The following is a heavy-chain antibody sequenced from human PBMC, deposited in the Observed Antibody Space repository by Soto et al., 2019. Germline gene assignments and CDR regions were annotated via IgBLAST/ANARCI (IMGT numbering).Heavy chain of an antibody. CDR2: IIPIFGTA. V-gene: IGHV1-69*13. Sequence: VKVSCKASGVTFSSYAISWVRQAPGQGLEWMGGIIPIFGTANYAQKFQGRVTITADESTSTAYMELSSLRSEDTAVYYCARGRHCTSTSCFGLPSIWFDPWGQGTLVTVSS. CDR1: GVTFSSYA. J-gene: IGHJ5*02. D-gene: IGHD2-2*01. CDR3: ARGRHCTSTSCFGLPSIWFDP.